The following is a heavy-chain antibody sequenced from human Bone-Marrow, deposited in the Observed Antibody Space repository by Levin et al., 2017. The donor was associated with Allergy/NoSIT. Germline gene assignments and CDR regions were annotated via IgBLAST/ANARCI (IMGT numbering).Heavy chain of an antibody. CDR3: AKDHTGYHYNYGMDI. CDR2: ISDDGSDK. Sequence: GGSLRLSCAASGYSFRTFGIHWVRQAPGKGLEWVAVISDDGSDKQFADSVKGRVTVSRDNAKNTSYLQMSGLKVEDTAVYYCAKDHTGYHYNYGMDIWGQGTTVTVSS. J-gene: IGHJ6*02. V-gene: IGHV3-30*18. CDR1: GYSFRTFG.